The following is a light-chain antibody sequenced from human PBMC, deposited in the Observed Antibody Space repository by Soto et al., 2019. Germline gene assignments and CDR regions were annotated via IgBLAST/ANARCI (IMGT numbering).Light chain of an antibody. Sequence: TQKTPSPSILSASMRESFTITCRASQSISSWLAWYQQKPGKAPKLLIYDASSLESGVPSRFSGSGSGTEFTLTISSLQPDDFATYYCQQYNSYSGTFGQGTKVDI. CDR1: QSISSW. CDR2: DAS. V-gene: IGKV1-5*01. CDR3: QQYNSYSGT. J-gene: IGKJ1*01.